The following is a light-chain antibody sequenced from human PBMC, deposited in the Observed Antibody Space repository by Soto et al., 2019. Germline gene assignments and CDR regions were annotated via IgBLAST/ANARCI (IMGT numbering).Light chain of an antibody. J-gene: IGKJ4*01. CDR3: QQLHSCRT. Sequence: THITRAPCAMSDSLGENLIITCRASRDVGSDVSWYQQKPGQAPKLLIYAASTMATGIPSRLSGSRSGTEFTLTISSLQSEDFAVYHCQQLHSCRTFGGGTKVDIK. CDR1: RDVGSD. V-gene: IGKV1-17*01. CDR2: AAS.